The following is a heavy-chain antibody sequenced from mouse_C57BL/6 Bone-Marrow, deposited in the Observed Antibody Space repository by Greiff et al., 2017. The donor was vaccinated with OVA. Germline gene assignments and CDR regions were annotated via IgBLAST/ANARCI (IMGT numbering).Heavy chain of an antibody. CDR3: ARKEYDGTRDYFDD. J-gene: IGHJ2*01. CDR1: GYAFSSSW. D-gene: IGHD2-3*01. CDR2: IYPGDGDT. Sequence: QVQLQQSGPELVKPGASVKISCKASGYAFSSSWMNWVKQRPGKGLEWIGRIYPGDGDTNYNGKFKGKATLTADKSSSTAYMQLSSLTSEDSAVYFCARKEYDGTRDYFDDWGQGTTLTVSS. V-gene: IGHV1-82*01.